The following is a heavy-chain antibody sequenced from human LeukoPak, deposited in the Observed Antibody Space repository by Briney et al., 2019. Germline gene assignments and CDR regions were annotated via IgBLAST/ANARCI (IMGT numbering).Heavy chain of an antibody. CDR3: AKESGKFDY. CDR1: GLNFDDSA. CDR2: ISAYGGST. J-gene: IGHJ4*02. V-gene: IGHV3-43*02. Sequence: GGSLRLSCVASGLNFDDSAMHWVRQAPGKGLEWVSLISAYGGSTFSADSVKGRFSISRDNSKNSLYLQMNSLRSEDTAMYYCAKESGKFDYWGQGTLVAVSS.